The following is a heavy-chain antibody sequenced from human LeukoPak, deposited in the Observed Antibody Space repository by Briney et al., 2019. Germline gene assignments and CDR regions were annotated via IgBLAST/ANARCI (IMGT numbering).Heavy chain of an antibody. CDR1: GFSFRYYW. Sequence: GGSLRLSCAASGFSFRYYWMHWVRQAPGKGLVWVSRINRDVSTTTYADYLKGRFTVSRDHAKNTLYLDINSLRAEDTAVYFCASPGIVPAGPFDYWGQGTLVTVSS. CDR2: INRDVSTT. V-gene: IGHV3-74*03. CDR3: ASPGIVPAGPFDY. D-gene: IGHD6-13*01. J-gene: IGHJ4*02.